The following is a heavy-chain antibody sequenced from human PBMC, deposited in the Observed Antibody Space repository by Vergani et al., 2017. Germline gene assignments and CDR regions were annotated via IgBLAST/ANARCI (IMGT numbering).Heavy chain of an antibody. CDR1: GGSISSYY. J-gene: IGHJ3*02. V-gene: IGHV4-59*01. CDR2: IYYSGST. CDR3: ARGRGGSYRPGAFDI. Sequence: QVQLQESGPGLVKPSETLSLTCTVSGGSISSYYWSWIRHPPGKGMEWIGYIYYSGSTNYNPSLKSRVTISVDTSKNQFSLKLSSVTAADTAVYYCARGRGGSYRPGAFDIWPRDNGHRLF. D-gene: IGHD1-26*01.